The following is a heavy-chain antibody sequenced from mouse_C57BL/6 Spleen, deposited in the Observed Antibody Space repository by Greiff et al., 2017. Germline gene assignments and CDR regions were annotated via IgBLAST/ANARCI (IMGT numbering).Heavy chain of an antibody. CDR3: ARNPVGYFDY. V-gene: IGHV1-59*01. J-gene: IGHJ2*01. CDR2: IDPSDSYT. CDR1: GYTFTSYW. D-gene: IGHD1-1*02. Sequence: QVQLQQPGAELVRPGTSVKLSCKASGYTFTSYWMHWVKQRPGQGLEWIGVIDPSDSYTNYNQKFKGKATLTVDTSSSTAYMQLSSLTSEDSAVXYCARNPVGYFDYWGQGTTLTVSS.